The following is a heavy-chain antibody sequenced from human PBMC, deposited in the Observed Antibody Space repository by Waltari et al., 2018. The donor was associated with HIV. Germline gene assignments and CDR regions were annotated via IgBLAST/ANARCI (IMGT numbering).Heavy chain of an antibody. D-gene: IGHD5-18*01. CDR1: GLPFRSFR. Sequence: EVQLLESGGGLVKPGGSLRLSCAASGLPFRSFRRNWVRQAPGKGLEWVSSITSGSYMFYVDSVKGRFTIFRDNTKNSLYLQMNSLRAEDTAVYYCARQGGSYGPDWYFDLWGRGTLVTVSS. CDR2: ITSGSYM. J-gene: IGHJ2*01. V-gene: IGHV3-21*01. CDR3: ARQGGSYGPDWYFDL.